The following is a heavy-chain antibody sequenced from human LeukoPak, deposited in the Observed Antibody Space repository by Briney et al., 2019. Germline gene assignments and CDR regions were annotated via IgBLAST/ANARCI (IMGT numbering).Heavy chain of an antibody. CDR3: AREGGWITMIVQTRGDAFDI. J-gene: IGHJ3*02. CDR2: IKQDGSEK. Sequence: PGGSLRLSCAASGLAFSAYKMHWVRQAPGKGLEWVANIKQDGSEKYYVDSVKGRFTISRDNAKNSLYLQMNSLRAEDTAVYYCAREGGWITMIVQTRGDAFDIWGQGTMVTVSS. V-gene: IGHV3-7*01. CDR1: GLAFSAYK. D-gene: IGHD3-22*01.